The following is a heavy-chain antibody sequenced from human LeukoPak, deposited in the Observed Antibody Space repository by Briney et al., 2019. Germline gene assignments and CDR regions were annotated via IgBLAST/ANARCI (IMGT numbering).Heavy chain of an antibody. J-gene: IGHJ5*02. D-gene: IGHD6-19*01. CDR3: AKGRVVAGSKSLTYHWLDP. V-gene: IGHV1-18*01. Sequence: ASVKVSCKASGYTFPSYGISWVRQAPGQGLEWMGWISVYKGNTNYAQKLQGRVTMTTDTSTSTVYMGLRGLRSDDTAVYYCAKGRVVAGSKSLTYHWLDPWGQGTLVTVSS. CDR1: GYTFPSYG. CDR2: ISVYKGNT.